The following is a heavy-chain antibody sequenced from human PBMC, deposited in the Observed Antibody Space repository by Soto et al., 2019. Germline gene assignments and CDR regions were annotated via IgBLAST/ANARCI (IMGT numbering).Heavy chain of an antibody. CDR3: ARDMDGGSYYPFDY. D-gene: IGHD1-26*01. Sequence: ASVKVSCKASGYIFTNYTINWVRQAPGQGLEWMGWISPYNANTNYAHNLQDRVTMTTDTSTSTAYLEVRSLRSDDTAVYYCARDMDGGSYYPFDYWGQGTLVTVS. CDR2: ISPYNANT. V-gene: IGHV1-18*04. J-gene: IGHJ4*02. CDR1: GYIFTNYT.